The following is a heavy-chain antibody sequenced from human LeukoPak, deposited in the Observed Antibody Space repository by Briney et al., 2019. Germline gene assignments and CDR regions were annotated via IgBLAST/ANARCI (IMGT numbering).Heavy chain of an antibody. CDR2: IKYDASST. D-gene: IGHD6-19*01. J-gene: IGHJ4*02. V-gene: IGHV3-74*01. CDR3: ASWPVGWYGEDS. Sequence: PGGSLRLSCADSGFTFSSHWMHWVRQAPGKGLVWVSRIKYDASSTSYADSVKGRFTISRDTPKNTLYLQMNSLRVEDTAVYYCASWPVGWYGEDSWGQGTLVTVSS. CDR1: GFTFSSHW.